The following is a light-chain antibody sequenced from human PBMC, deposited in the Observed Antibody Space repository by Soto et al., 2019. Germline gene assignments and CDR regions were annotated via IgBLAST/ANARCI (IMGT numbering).Light chain of an antibody. Sequence: QSALTQPPSVSAAPGQKVTISCSGSSSDIGNNYVSWYQHLPGTAPKLLIYENSQRPSGIPDRFSGSKSGTSATLDITGLQTGDEADYYRGTWDNSVSADVFGTGTKVTVL. V-gene: IGLV1-51*02. CDR3: GTWDNSVSADV. CDR1: SSDIGNNY. J-gene: IGLJ1*01. CDR2: ENS.